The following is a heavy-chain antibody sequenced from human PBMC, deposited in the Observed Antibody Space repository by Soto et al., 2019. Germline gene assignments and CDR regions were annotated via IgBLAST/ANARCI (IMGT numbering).Heavy chain of an antibody. CDR3: ARLDFWSGLYYFDY. D-gene: IGHD3-3*01. J-gene: IGHJ4*02. CDR1: GFTFSSYW. Sequence: SEGSLRLSCAASGFTFSSYWMSWVRQAPGKGLEWVANIKQDGSEKYYVDSVKGRFTISRDNAKNSLYLQMNSLRAEDTAVYYCARLDFWSGLYYFDYWRQGTLVTVSS. CDR2: IKQDGSEK. V-gene: IGHV3-7*01.